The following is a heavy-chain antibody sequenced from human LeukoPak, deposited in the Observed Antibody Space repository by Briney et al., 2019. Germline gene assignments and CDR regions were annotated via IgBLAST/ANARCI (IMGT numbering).Heavy chain of an antibody. Sequence: GGSLRLSCAASGFTFRSYCMSWVRQAPGKGLEWVANIKQDGSEKHHVDSVKGRFTISRDNAKNSLYLQMNSLRAEDTAVYYCARIYISSWYMDYWGQGTLVTVSS. D-gene: IGHD6-13*01. CDR2: IKQDGSEK. CDR1: GFTFRSYC. V-gene: IGHV3-7*01. J-gene: IGHJ4*02. CDR3: ARIYISSWYMDY.